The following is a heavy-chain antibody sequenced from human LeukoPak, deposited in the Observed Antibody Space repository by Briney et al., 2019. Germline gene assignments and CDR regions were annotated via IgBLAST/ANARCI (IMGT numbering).Heavy chain of an antibody. CDR2: IQYSGNT. CDR3: AIQDYGANGGWLDP. Sequence: SETLSLTCTVSGGSISSSSYYWGWIRQSPGKGLEWLTSIQYSGNTYYNPSLKSRVTIVVDTSKNQYSLKMTSVTVADTAIYYCAIQDYGANGGWLDPWGQGTLVTVSS. V-gene: IGHV4-39*01. CDR1: GGSISSSSYY. J-gene: IGHJ5*02. D-gene: IGHD4/OR15-4a*01.